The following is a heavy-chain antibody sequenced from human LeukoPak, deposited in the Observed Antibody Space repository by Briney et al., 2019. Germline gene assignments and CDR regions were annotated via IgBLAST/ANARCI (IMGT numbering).Heavy chain of an antibody. J-gene: IGHJ4*02. D-gene: IGHD2-2*01. CDR2: MSYDGSNK. CDR1: GFTFSSYA. V-gene: IGHV3-30*01. Sequence: GGSLRLSCAASGFTFSSYAMHWVRQAPGKGLEWVAVMSYDGSNKYYADSVMGRFTISRDNSKNTLYLQMNSLRAEDTAVYYCARVPSPQTYCSTTSCFTFDYWGQGTLVTVSS. CDR3: ARVPSPQTYCSTTSCFTFDY.